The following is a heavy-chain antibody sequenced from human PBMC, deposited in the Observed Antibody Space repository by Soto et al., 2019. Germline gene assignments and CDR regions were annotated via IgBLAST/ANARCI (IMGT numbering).Heavy chain of an antibody. V-gene: IGHV1-69*01. D-gene: IGHD2-21*02. J-gene: IGHJ4*02. Sequence: QVQLVQSGAEVKKPGSSVKVSCKASGGTFSSYAISWVRQAPGQGLEWMGGIIPIFGTANYAQKFQGRVTITADESTSTAYMELSSLRSEDTAVYYCARDQFQGGGDYPGAPFDYWGQGTLVTVSS. CDR3: ARDQFQGGGDYPGAPFDY. CDR2: IIPIFGTA. CDR1: GGTFSSYA.